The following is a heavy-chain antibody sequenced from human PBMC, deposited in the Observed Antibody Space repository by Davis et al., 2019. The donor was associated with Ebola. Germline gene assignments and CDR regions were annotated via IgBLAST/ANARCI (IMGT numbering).Heavy chain of an antibody. CDR2: IKQDGSEK. D-gene: IGHD3-22*01. J-gene: IGHJ5*02. CDR3: ARDRDYYDTAAYHPRGWFDL. V-gene: IGHV3-7*01. CDR1: GFTFSSYW. Sequence: GESLKISCAASGFTFSSYWMSWVRQAPGKGLEWVANIKQDGSEKYYVDSVKGRFTISRDNAKNSLYLQMNSLRAEDTAVYYCARDRDYYDTAAYHPRGWFDLWGQGTLVVVSS.